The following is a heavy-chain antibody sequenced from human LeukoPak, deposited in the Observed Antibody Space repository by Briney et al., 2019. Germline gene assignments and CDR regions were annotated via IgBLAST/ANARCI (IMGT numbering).Heavy chain of an antibody. CDR3: AKDRIAGHDTFDI. V-gene: IGHV3-66*02. J-gene: IGHJ3*02. Sequence: GGSQRLSCAASGFTVSTNYMSWVRQAPGKGQEWVSLINSGGSTYYADSVKGRFTISRDNSKNTVYLQMNSLRAEDTAVYYCAKDRIAGHDTFDIWGQGTVVTVSS. CDR2: INSGGST. CDR1: GFTVSTNY. D-gene: IGHD6-13*01.